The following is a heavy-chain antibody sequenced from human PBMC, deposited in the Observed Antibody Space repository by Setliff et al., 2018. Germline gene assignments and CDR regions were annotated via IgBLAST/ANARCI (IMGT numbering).Heavy chain of an antibody. J-gene: IGHJ5*02. CDR1: GFTFSSYA. CDR3: AKNGFGVVALRVNNWFDP. Sequence: PGGSLRLSCAASGFTFSSYAMSWVRQAPGKGLEWVSAISGSGGSTYYADSVKGRFTISRDNSKNTLYLQMNSLRAEDTAVYYCAKNGFGVVALRVNNWFDPWGQGTPVTVSS. D-gene: IGHD3-10*01. V-gene: IGHV3-23*01. CDR2: ISGSGGST.